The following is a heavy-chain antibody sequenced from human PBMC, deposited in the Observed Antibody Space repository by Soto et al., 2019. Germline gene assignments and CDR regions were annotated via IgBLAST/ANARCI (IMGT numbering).Heavy chain of an antibody. Sequence: GASVKVCCKAFGYTFTGYFVHCVRQAPGQGLEWMGWINPKTDDTNYGQKFQGRVTITRDTSASTAYMELSSLRSEDTAVYYCARVGAYGDYYFDYWGQGTLVTVSS. V-gene: IGHV1-2*02. D-gene: IGHD4-17*01. CDR1: GYTFTGYF. J-gene: IGHJ4*02. CDR3: ARVGAYGDYYFDY. CDR2: INPKTDDT.